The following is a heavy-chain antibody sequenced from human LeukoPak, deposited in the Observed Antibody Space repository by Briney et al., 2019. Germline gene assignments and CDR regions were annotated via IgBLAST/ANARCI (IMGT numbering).Heavy chain of an antibody. J-gene: IGHJ4*02. CDR3: ARTPGRIAVAGRGGYDY. D-gene: IGHD6-19*01. CDR1: GFTFDDYG. V-gene: IGHV3-20*04. Sequence: PGGSLRLSCAASGFTFDDYGMSWVRHAPGKGLEWVSGINWNGGNTGYADSVKGRFTISRDNAKNSLYLQMNSLRAEDTALYYCARTPGRIAVAGRGGYDYWGQGTLVTVSS. CDR2: INWNGGNT.